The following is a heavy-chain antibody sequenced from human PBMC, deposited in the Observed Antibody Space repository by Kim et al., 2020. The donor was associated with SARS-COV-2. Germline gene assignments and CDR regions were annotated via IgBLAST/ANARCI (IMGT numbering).Heavy chain of an antibody. Sequence: GGSLRLSCAASGFTFSSYAMHWVRQAPGKGLEWVAVISYDGSNKYYADSVKGRFTISRDNSKNTLYLQMNSLRAEDTAVYYCARDGGTGYYPYYYGMDVWGQGTTVTVSS. J-gene: IGHJ6*02. CDR2: ISYDGSNK. CDR3: ARDGGTGYYPYYYGMDV. D-gene: IGHD3-9*01. CDR1: GFTFSSYA. V-gene: IGHV3-30*04.